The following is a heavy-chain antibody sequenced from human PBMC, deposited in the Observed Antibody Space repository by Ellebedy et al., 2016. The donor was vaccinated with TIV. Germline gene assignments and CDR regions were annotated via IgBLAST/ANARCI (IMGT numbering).Heavy chain of an antibody. CDR1: GFAFSAYA. Sequence: PGGSLRLSCEASGFAFSAYAMSWVRQAPGKGLEWVSAISGTGETTYYVDSVKGRFFISRDSSKNTLYLQMNSLRAEDTAVYFCAKDTPFWRVPEYWGQGTLVTVSS. CDR2: ISGTGETT. CDR3: AKDTPFWRVPEY. V-gene: IGHV3-23*01. D-gene: IGHD3-3*01. J-gene: IGHJ4*02.